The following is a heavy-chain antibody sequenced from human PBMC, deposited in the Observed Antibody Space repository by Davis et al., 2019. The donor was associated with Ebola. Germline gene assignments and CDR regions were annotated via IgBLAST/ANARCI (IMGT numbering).Heavy chain of an antibody. CDR3: TPRAFDY. Sequence: GGSLRLSCAASGFTFSSYDMNWVRQAPGKGLEWVSSISSDSYYIYYADSLKGRFTISRDNAKNSLYLQMNSLRAEDTAVYYCTPRAFDYWGQGTLVAVSS. CDR2: ISSDSYYI. J-gene: IGHJ4*02. V-gene: IGHV3-21*01. CDR1: GFTFSSYD.